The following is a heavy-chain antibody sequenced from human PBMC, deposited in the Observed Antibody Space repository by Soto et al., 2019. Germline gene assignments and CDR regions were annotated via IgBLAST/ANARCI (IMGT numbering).Heavy chain of an antibody. Sequence: GGSLRLSCEVSGFTFSTHGMHWVRQAPGKGLEWVAGTSYDGTNKYYARSVQGRFTISRENSMKTLYLQMNSLRTEDTAVHYCAKDLSGARWYYDALDVWGQGTKVTVYS. CDR1: GFTFSTHG. V-gene: IGHV3-30*18. D-gene: IGHD2-15*01. CDR3: AKDLSGARWYYDALDV. J-gene: IGHJ6*02. CDR2: TSYDGTNK.